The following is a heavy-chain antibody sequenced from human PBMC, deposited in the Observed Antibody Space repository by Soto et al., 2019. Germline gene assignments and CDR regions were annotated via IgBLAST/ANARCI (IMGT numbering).Heavy chain of an antibody. D-gene: IGHD6-13*01. CDR2: INHSGGT. Sequence: QVQLQQWGAGLLKPSETLSLTCAVYGGSFSGYYWSWIRQPPGKGLEWIGEINHSGGTNYNPSLKSRVTISVDTSKNQFSLKLSSVTAADTAMYYCARGRGSSWPYYYGMDVWGQGTTVTVSS. CDR1: GGSFSGYY. V-gene: IGHV4-34*01. J-gene: IGHJ6*02. CDR3: ARGRGSSWPYYYGMDV.